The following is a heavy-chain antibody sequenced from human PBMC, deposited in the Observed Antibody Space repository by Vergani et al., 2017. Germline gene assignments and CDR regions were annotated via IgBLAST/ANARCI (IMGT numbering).Heavy chain of an antibody. CDR1: GGSITSSSYY. J-gene: IGHJ4*02. Sequence: QLHLQESGPGLVKPSETLSLTCTVSGGSITSSSYYWGWIRQPPGKGRAWIGNIYHSGGAYYNPSLKGRVTISVDTSKNQFSLKLSSVTAADTAVYYCAREQWLPIDYFDYWGQGTLVTVSS. CDR2: IYHSGGA. D-gene: IGHD6-19*01. V-gene: IGHV4-39*07. CDR3: AREQWLPIDYFDY.